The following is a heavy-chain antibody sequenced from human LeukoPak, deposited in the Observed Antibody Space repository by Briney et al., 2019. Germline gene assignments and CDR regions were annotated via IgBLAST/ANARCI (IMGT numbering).Heavy chain of an antibody. Sequence: GGSLRLSCAASGFTFSNAWMSWVRQAPGKGLEWVGRIKSKTDGGTTDYAAPVKGRFTISRDDSKNTLYLQMNSLKTGDTAVYYCTSQSSGWFIYYYYYMDVWGEGTTVTISS. CDR1: GFTFSNAW. J-gene: IGHJ6*03. CDR3: TSQSSGWFIYYYYYMDV. CDR2: IKSKTDGGTT. V-gene: IGHV3-15*01. D-gene: IGHD6-19*01.